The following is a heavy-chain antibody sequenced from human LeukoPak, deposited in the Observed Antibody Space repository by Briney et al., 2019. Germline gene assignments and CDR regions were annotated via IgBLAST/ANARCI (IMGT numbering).Heavy chain of an antibody. CDR1: GYTFTGYY. CDR3: ARVEYSSPGPTWYNWFDP. J-gene: IGHJ5*02. Sequence: ASVKVSCKASGYTFTGYYMHWVRQAPGQGLEWMGWINPNSGGTNYAQKFQGRVTMTRDTSISTAYMELSRLRSDDTAVYYCARVEYSSPGPTWYNWFDPWGQGTLVTVSS. D-gene: IGHD6-6*01. V-gene: IGHV1-2*02. CDR2: INPNSGGT.